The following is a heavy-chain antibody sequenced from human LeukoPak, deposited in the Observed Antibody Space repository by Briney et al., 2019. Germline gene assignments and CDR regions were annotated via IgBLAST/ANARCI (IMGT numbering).Heavy chain of an antibody. Sequence: GASVKVSCKASGYTFSSYYVHWVRQAPGQGLEWMGMIIPSDGFTSYAQKFQGRVTMTRDMSTSTVYMELSSLRSDDTAVYYCARDNSVEDTAWWFDPWGQGTLVTVSS. CDR1: GYTFSSYY. V-gene: IGHV1-46*01. J-gene: IGHJ5*02. D-gene: IGHD4-23*01. CDR2: IIPSDGFT. CDR3: ARDNSVEDTAWWFDP.